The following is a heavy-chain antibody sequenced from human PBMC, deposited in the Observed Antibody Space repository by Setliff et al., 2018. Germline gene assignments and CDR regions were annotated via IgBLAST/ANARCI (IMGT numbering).Heavy chain of an antibody. CDR3: ARRETYYNFWSGYYAY. J-gene: IGHJ4*02. CDR2: IYYSGST. CDR1: GGSISSSSYY. V-gene: IGHV4-39*07. D-gene: IGHD3-3*01. Sequence: KPSETLSLTCTVSGGSISSSSYYWGWIRQPPGKGLEWIGSIYYSGSTYYNPSLKSRVTISVDTPKNQFSLKLSSVTAADTAVYYCARRETYYNFWSGYYAYWGQGTLVTVSS.